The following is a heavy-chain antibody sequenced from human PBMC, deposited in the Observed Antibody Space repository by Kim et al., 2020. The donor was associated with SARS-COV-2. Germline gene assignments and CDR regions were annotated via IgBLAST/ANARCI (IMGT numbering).Heavy chain of an antibody. D-gene: IGHD3-16*01. CDR2: IYYSGST. Sequence: SETLSLTCTVSGGSISSSSYYWGWIRQPPGKGLVWLGSIYYSGSTYYNPSLKSRVTISVDTSKNQFSLKLSSVTAADTAVYYCARPHGLGGPSYYFDYWGQGTLGTVSS. CDR1: GGSISSSSYY. CDR3: ARPHGLGGPSYYFDY. J-gene: IGHJ4*02. V-gene: IGHV4-39*01.